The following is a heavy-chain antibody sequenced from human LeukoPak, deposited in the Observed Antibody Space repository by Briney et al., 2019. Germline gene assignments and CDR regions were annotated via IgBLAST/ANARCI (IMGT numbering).Heavy chain of an antibody. J-gene: IGHJ4*02. CDR1: GYTFTDYY. CDR3: ARGRSDYYLDS. V-gene: IGHV1-2*02. CDR2: IYPDSGGT. D-gene: IGHD3-10*01. Sequence: ASVKVSCKASGYTFTDYYLHWLRPAPAHGVEWMGWIYPDSGGTNYAQKFQGRVTMTRDTSISTAYIGLSRLTSDDTAVYYCARGRSDYYLDSWGQGTLVTVSS.